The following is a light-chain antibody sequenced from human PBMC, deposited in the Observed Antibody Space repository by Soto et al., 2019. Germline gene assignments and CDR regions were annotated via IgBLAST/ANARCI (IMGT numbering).Light chain of an antibody. CDR2: EVN. V-gene: IGLV2-23*02. J-gene: IGLJ1*01. CDR3: CSSGGSPTYV. CDR1: SSNVGSYKL. Sequence: QSVLTQPASVSGSLGQSITISCTGTSSNVGSYKLVSWYQQHPGKAPKLMIFEVNKRPSGVSNRFSGSKSGNTASLTISGLKVEDEADYYCCSSGGSPTYVFXTGTKVTVL.